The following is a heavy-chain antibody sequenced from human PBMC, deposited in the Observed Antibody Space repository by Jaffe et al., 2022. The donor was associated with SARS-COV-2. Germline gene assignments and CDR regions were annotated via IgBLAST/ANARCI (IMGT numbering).Heavy chain of an antibody. CDR3: ARDDIIVVVPAGYYYYGMDV. CDR1: GYTFTSYY. V-gene: IGHV1-46*01. J-gene: IGHJ6*02. Sequence: QVQLVQSGAEVKKPGASVKVSCKASGYTFTSYYMHWVRQAPGQGLEWMGIINPSGGSTSYAQKFQGRVTMTRDTSTSTVYMELSSLRSEDTAVYYCARDDIIVVVPAGYYYYGMDVWGQGTTVTVSS. D-gene: IGHD2-2*01. CDR2: INPSGGST.